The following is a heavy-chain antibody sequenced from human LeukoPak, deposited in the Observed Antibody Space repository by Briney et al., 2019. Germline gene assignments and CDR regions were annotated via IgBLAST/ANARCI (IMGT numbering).Heavy chain of an antibody. CDR1: GGTFSSYA. CDR2: IIPIFGTA. V-gene: IGHV1-69*13. Sequence: SVKVSCKASGGTFSSYAISWVRQAPGQGLEWMGGIIPIFGTANYAQKFQGRVTITADESTSTAYMELSSLRSEDTAVYYCARTRRHYVSGSYYNFDYWGQGTLVTVSS. CDR3: ARTRRHYVSGSYYNFDY. D-gene: IGHD3-10*01. J-gene: IGHJ4*02.